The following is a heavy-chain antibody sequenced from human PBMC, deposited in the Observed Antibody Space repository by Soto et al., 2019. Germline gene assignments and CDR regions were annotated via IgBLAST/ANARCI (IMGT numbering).Heavy chain of an antibody. V-gene: IGHV3-9*01. CDR3: AKDFYGDYGGDILLDY. Sequence: GGSLRLSCAASGFTFDDYAMHWVRQAPGKGLEWVSGISWNSGSIGYADSVKGRFTISRDNAKNSLYLQMNSLRAEDTALYYCAKDFYGDYGGDILLDYWGQGTLVTVSS. CDR2: ISWNSGSI. CDR1: GFTFDDYA. J-gene: IGHJ4*02. D-gene: IGHD4-17*01.